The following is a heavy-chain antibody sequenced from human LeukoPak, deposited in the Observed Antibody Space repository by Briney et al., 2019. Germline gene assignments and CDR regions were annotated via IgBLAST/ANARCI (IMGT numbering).Heavy chain of an antibody. CDR1: GGTFSSYA. CDR2: IIPIFGTA. Sequence: SVKVSCKASGGTFSSYAISWVRQAPGQGLECMGGIIPIFGTANYAQKFQGRVTINTDESTSTAYMELSSLRSEDTAVYYCARGDILTGSRFDPWGQGTLVTVSS. CDR3: ARGDILTGSRFDP. J-gene: IGHJ5*02. D-gene: IGHD3-9*01. V-gene: IGHV1-69*05.